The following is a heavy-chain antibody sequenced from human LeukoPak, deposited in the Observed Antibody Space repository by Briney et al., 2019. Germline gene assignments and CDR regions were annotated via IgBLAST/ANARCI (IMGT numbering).Heavy chain of an antibody. CDR2: ISTTSNYI. CDR3: ARAGIYGGY. D-gene: IGHD4-23*01. Sequence: GGSLRLSCAASGFTFSTFSMNWVRQAPGKGLEWVSYISTTSNYIYYADSMNGRFTISRDNAKNSLYLQMNSLRAEDTAVYYCARAGIYGGYWGQGTLVTVSS. V-gene: IGHV3-21*01. J-gene: IGHJ4*02. CDR1: GFTFSTFS.